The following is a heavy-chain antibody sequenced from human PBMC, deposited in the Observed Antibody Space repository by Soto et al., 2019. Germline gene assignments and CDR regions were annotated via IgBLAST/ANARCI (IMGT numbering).Heavy chain of an antibody. CDR2: IIPIFGTA. Sequence: SVKVSCKASGGTFSSYAISWVRQAPGQGLEWMGGIIPIFGTANYARKFQGRVTITADKSTSTAYMELSSLRSEDTAVYYCASSYPPITTSAWFDPWGQGTLVTVSS. V-gene: IGHV1-69*06. CDR1: GGTFSSYA. D-gene: IGHD3-22*01. CDR3: ASSYPPITTSAWFDP. J-gene: IGHJ5*02.